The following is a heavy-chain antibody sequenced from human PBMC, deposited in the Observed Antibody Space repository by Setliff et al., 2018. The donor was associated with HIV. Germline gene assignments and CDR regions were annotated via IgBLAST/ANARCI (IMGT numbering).Heavy chain of an antibody. V-gene: IGHV4-59*12. CDR1: SVSISSYY. Sequence: PSETLSLTCTVSSVSISSYYWSWIRQPPGKGLEWIGYISYTDSTAYNPSLKSRVSISIDTSKNQFSLRLSSVTAADTAVYYCARDSANGKTANLNYLDVWGKGTTVTVSS. CDR2: ISYTDST. CDR3: ARDSANGKTANLNYLDV. J-gene: IGHJ6*03. D-gene: IGHD2-8*01.